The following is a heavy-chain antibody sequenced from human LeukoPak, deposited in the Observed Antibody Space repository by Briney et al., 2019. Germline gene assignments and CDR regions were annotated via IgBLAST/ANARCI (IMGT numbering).Heavy chain of an antibody. CDR2: ISGSGGST. CDR3: ARDFGRWFLDY. J-gene: IGHJ4*02. Sequence: PGGSLRLSCAASGFTFSSYGMSWVRQAPGKGLEWVSAISGSGGSTYYADSVKGRFTISRDNAKNSLYLQMNSLRAEDTAVYYCARDFGRWFLDYWGQGTLVTVSS. V-gene: IGHV3-23*01. D-gene: IGHD4-23*01. CDR1: GFTFSSYG.